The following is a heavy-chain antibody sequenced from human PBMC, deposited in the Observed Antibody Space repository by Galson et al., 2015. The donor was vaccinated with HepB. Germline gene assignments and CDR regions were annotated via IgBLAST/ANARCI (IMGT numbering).Heavy chain of an antibody. CDR3: ARLFYDSSGWRNWFDP. V-gene: IGHV2-26*01. J-gene: IGHJ5*02. CDR1: GFSLSNVRMG. CDR2: IFSNDEK. Sequence: PALVKPTQTLTLTCTVSGFSLSNVRMGVSWIRQPPGKALEWLAHIFSNDEKAYSTSLKSRLTISKDTSKSQVVLTMTNMDPVDTATYYCARLFYDSSGWRNWFDPWGQGTLVTVSS. D-gene: IGHD3-22*01.